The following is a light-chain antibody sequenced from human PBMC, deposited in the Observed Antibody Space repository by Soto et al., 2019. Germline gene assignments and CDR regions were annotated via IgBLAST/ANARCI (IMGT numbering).Light chain of an antibody. Sequence: DIVMTQSPATLSVSPGERVTLSCRASQGVSSHLAWYQQKPGKAPKLLIYDASNRPRGIPARFSGSGSGTDFTLTISSLQPEDFAVYYCQQRTNWRPTFGGGTKVEIK. V-gene: IGKV3D-11*01. J-gene: IGKJ4*02. CDR2: DAS. CDR1: QGVSSH. CDR3: QQRTNWRPT.